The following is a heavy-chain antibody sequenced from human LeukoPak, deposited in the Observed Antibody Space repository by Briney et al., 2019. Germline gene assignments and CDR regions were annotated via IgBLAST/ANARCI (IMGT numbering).Heavy chain of an antibody. CDR1: GYSFTSYW. V-gene: IGHV5-51*01. CDR2: IYPGDSDT. D-gene: IGHD3-22*01. Sequence: GESLKISCKGSGYSFTSYWIGWVRQMPGKGLEWMGIIYPGDSDTRYSPSFQGQVSISVDKSTSTAYLQWSSLKASDTAMYYCARDAYYDSSGYVLVDAFDIWGQGTMVTVSS. J-gene: IGHJ3*02. CDR3: ARDAYYDSSGYVLVDAFDI.